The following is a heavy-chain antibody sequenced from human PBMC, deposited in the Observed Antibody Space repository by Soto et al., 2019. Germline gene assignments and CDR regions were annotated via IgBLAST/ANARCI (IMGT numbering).Heavy chain of an antibody. CDR2: IYHSGST. CDR1: GYSISSGYY. Sequence: SETLSLTCAVSGYSISSGYYWGWIRQPPGKGLEWIGSIYHSGSTYYNPSLKSRVTISVDTSKNQFSLKLSSVTAADTAVCYCARDPLTIFGVVIIPGYFDYWGQGTLVTVSS. J-gene: IGHJ4*02. CDR3: ARDPLTIFGVVIIPGYFDY. D-gene: IGHD3-3*01. V-gene: IGHV4-38-2*02.